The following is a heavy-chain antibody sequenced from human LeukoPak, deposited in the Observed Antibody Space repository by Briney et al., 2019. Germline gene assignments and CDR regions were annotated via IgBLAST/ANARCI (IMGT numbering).Heavy chain of an antibody. CDR1: GFTFSSYA. V-gene: IGHV3-30-3*01. CDR2: ISYDGSNK. CDR3: ARSTYFDY. J-gene: IGHJ4*02. Sequence: PGGSLRLSCAASGFTFSSYAMRWVRQAPGKGLEWVAVISYDGSNKYYADSVKGRFTISRDNSKNTLYLQMNSLRAEDTAVYYCARSTYFDYWGQGTLVTVSS.